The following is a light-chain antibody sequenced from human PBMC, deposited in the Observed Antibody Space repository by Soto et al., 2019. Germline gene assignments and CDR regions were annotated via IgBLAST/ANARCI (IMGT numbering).Light chain of an antibody. CDR3: GTWDSSLSAYV. CDR1: SSNIGNNY. V-gene: IGLV1-51*01. Sequence: QSVLTQPPSVSAAPGQKVTISCSGSSSNIGNNYVSWYQQLSGTAPKLLIYDNNKRPSGIPDRFSGSKSGTSATLGITGLQTGDEADYYCGTWDSSLSAYVFXTGTKVTVL. CDR2: DNN. J-gene: IGLJ1*01.